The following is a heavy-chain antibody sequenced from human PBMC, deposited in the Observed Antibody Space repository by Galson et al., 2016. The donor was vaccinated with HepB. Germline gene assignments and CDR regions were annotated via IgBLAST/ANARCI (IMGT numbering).Heavy chain of an antibody. Sequence: PALVKPTQTLTLTCTFSGFSLSTSGVGVGWIRQPPGKALEWLTVIYWDDDKRYSPSLKNRLTIIKDTSKSQVVLTLTTMDPVDTATYYCAHLQPPPYGTNWYLFPSWNWGQGTLVTVSS. D-gene: IGHD6-13*01. CDR2: IYWDDDK. J-gene: IGHJ4*02. CDR3: AHLQPPPYGTNWYLFPSWN. V-gene: IGHV2-5*02. CDR1: GFSLSTSGVG.